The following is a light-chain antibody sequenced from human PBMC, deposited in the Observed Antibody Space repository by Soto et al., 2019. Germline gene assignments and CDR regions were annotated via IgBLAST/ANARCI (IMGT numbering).Light chain of an antibody. J-gene: IGKJ1*01. Sequence: DIPMTQSPSTLSASVGDKVTITCRSSQSISSRLAWYQQKPGKAPNLLIYKASSLESGVPTRFSGSGSGTEFTLTISSLQPDDFASYFCQQYNTYSPTWTFGQGTKVEIK. V-gene: IGKV1-5*03. CDR3: QQYNTYSPTWT. CDR1: QSISSR. CDR2: KAS.